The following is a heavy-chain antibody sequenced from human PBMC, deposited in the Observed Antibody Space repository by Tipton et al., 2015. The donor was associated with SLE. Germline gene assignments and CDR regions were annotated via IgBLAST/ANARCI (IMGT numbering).Heavy chain of an antibody. Sequence: TLSLTCTVSGASIVSTTYYWGWIRQPPGKGLEWIGYIYYSGSTNYNPSLKSRITISVDTSKNQFSLEVRSVTAAYTAVYYCVRLRSKVLIDYWGQGTLATVSS. CDR3: VRLRSKVLIDY. CDR1: GASIVSTTYY. J-gene: IGHJ4*02. V-gene: IGHV4-61*05. D-gene: IGHD2-8*01. CDR2: IYYSGST.